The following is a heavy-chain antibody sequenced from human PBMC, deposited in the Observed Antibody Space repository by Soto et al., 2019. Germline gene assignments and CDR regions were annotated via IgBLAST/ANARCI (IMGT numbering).Heavy chain of an antibody. V-gene: IGHV5-51*01. CDR1: GYSFTSYW. Sequence: LKVSCKGSGYSFTSYWIGWVRQMPGKVLEWMGIIYPGDSDTRYSPSFQGQVTISADKSISTAYLQWSSLKASDTAMYYCARPSRDGYNHYYFGYWCQGTLVTVSS. CDR2: IYPGDSDT. D-gene: IGHD5-12*01. J-gene: IGHJ4*02. CDR3: ARPSRDGYNHYYFGY.